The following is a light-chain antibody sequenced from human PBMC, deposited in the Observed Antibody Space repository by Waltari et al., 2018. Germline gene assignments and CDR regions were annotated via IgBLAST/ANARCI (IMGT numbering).Light chain of an antibody. J-gene: IGKJ1*01. Sequence: DIVLSQSPGPPSLSPGEGATPSCRASQSVGRSLVWYQQKPGQAPRLLIYGASSRATGIPDRFTGSGSGTDFSLTISRLEPEDFAVYYCQMYVRLPVTFGQGTKVEI. CDR1: QSVGRS. CDR3: QMYVRLPVT. CDR2: GAS. V-gene: IGKV3-20*01.